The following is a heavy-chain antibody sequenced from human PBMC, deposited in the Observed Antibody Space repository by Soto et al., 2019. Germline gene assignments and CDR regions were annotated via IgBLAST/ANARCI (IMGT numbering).Heavy chain of an antibody. V-gene: IGHV1-69*01. CDR1: GGTFSDST. D-gene: IGHD1-1*01. CDR2: IIPIFDTA. Sequence: QVQLVQSGAELRKPGSSVKVSCKASGGTFSDSTINWVRQAPGQRLEWMGGIIPIFDTANYAEKFQGRVTITADESTSTSFMEVSSLSSEDTADYYCARNGTLTGYSYGMDVWGQGTMVTVSS. J-gene: IGHJ6*02. CDR3: ARNGTLTGYSYGMDV.